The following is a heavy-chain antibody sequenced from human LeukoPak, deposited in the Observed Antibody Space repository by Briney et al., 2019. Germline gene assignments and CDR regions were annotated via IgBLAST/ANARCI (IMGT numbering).Heavy chain of an antibody. Sequence: SETLSLTCTVSGGSISSSSYYWGWIRQPPGKGLEWIGSIYYSGSTYYNPSLKSRVTISVDTSKNQFSLKLCSVTAADTAVYYCARWPPRITIFGVVIVTHVDYWGQGTLVTVSS. CDR2: IYYSGST. CDR1: GGSISSSSYY. V-gene: IGHV4-39*01. D-gene: IGHD3-3*01. CDR3: ARWPPRITIFGVVIVTHVDY. J-gene: IGHJ4*02.